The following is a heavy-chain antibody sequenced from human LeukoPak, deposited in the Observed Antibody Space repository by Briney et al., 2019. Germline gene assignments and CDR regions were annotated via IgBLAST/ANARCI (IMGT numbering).Heavy chain of an antibody. CDR2: IIPIFGTA. Sequence: SVKVSCKASGYTFTGYYMHWVRQAPGQGLEWMGGIIPIFGTANYAQKFQGRVTITTDESTSTAYMELSSLRSEDTAVYYCARYMDYYDSSGYYHNWGQGTMVTVSS. CDR3: ARYMDYYDSSGYYHN. V-gene: IGHV1-69*05. D-gene: IGHD3-22*01. J-gene: IGHJ3*02. CDR1: GYTFTGYY.